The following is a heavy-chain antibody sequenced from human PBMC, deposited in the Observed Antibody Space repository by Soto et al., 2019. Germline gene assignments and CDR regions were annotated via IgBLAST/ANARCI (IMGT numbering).Heavy chain of an antibody. Sequence: PSETLSLTCAVSGGSISSGGYSWSWIRQPPGKGLEWIGYIYHSGSTYYNPSLKSRVTISVDRSKNQFSLKLSSVTAADTAVYYRARDAGGGTYYFDYWGQGTLVTVSS. J-gene: IGHJ4*02. V-gene: IGHV4-30-2*01. CDR1: GGSISSGGYS. CDR3: ARDAGGGTYYFDY. CDR2: IYHSGST.